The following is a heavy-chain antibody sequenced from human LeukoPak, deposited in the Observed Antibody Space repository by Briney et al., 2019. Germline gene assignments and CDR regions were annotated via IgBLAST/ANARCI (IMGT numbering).Heavy chain of an antibody. D-gene: IGHD5-18*01. Sequence: SETLSLTCTVSGGSISSSSYYWGWIRQPPGKGLEWIGYIYYSGSTNYNPSLKSRVTISVDTSKNQFSLKLSSVTAADTAVYYCARNSLDLDYWGQGTLATVSS. CDR2: IYYSGST. CDR1: GGSISSSSYY. CDR3: ARNSLDLDY. J-gene: IGHJ4*02. V-gene: IGHV4-61*05.